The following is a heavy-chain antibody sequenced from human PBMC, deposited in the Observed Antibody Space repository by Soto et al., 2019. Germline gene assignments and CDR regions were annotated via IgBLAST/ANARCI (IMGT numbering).Heavy chain of an antibody. CDR1: GYSFDTFG. CDR3: ARCYCSVGSCFTCWHFDL. J-gene: IGHJ2*01. CDR2: ITIEKGDT. V-gene: IGHV1-18*01. D-gene: IGHD2-15*01. Sequence: QVQVVQSGAEVKKPGALVKVACKASGYSFDTFGMSWVRQAPGQGLEWMGWITIEKGDTNSAQKFQDRVTMTTDTSTSTVYMELRSLTSDDTAVYYCARCYCSVGSCFTCWHFDLWGRGTLVTVSS.